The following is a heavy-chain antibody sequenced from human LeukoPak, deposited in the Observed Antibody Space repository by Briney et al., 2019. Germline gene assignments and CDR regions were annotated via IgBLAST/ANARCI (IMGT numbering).Heavy chain of an antibody. D-gene: IGHD3-16*01. V-gene: IGHV1-18*01. Sequence: ASVKVSFKASGYTFTSYGISWVRQAPGQGLEWMGWISAYNGNTNYAQKLQGRVTMTTDTSTSTAYMELRSLRSDDTAVYYCARETYYHYYFDYWGQGTLVTVSS. J-gene: IGHJ4*02. CDR1: GYTFTSYG. CDR2: ISAYNGNT. CDR3: ARETYYHYYFDY.